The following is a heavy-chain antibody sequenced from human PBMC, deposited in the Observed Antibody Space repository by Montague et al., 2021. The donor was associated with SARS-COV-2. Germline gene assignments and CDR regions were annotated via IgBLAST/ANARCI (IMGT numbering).Heavy chain of an antibody. CDR2: IYTSGST. D-gene: IGHD2-8*01. CDR1: GGSISSYY. V-gene: IGHV4-4*07. CDR3: ATITLGYCTNGVCQPPDY. Sequence: SETLSLTCTVSGGSISSYYWSWIRQPAGKGLEWIGRIYTSGSTYYNPSLKSRVTISVDTSKNQFSLKLSSVTAADTAVYYCATITLGYCTNGVCQPPDYWGQGTLVTVSS. J-gene: IGHJ4*02.